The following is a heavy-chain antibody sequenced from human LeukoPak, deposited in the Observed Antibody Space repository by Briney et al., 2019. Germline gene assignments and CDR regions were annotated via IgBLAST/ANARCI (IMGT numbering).Heavy chain of an antibody. Sequence: ASVKVSCKASGYTFTGYYMHWVRQAPGQGLEWMGWINPNSGGTNYAQRFQGRVTMTRDTSISTAYMELSRLRSDDTAVYYCARESIYQLLDYPFDYWGQGTLVTVSS. J-gene: IGHJ4*02. CDR3: ARESIYQLLDYPFDY. CDR2: INPNSGGT. V-gene: IGHV1-2*02. D-gene: IGHD2-2*01. CDR1: GYTFTGYY.